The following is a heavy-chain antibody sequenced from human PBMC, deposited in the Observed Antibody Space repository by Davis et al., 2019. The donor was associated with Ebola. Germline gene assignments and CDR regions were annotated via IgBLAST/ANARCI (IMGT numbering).Heavy chain of an antibody. J-gene: IGHJ4*02. D-gene: IGHD3-3*01. V-gene: IGHV1-8*01. CDR1: GYTFTSYD. Sequence: ASVKVSCKASGYTFTSYDINWVRQATGQGLEWMGWMNPNSGNTGYAQKFQGRVTMTTDTSTSTAYMELRSLRSEDTAVYYCAIKPKRFLEWLLRFWGQGTLVTVSS. CDR2: MNPNSGNT. CDR3: AIKPKRFLEWLLRF.